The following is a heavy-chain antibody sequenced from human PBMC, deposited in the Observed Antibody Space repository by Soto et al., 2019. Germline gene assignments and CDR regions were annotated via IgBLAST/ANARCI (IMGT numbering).Heavy chain of an antibody. D-gene: IGHD2-2*01. CDR3: AKGPKGDIVVVPAAPYYYYYGMDV. V-gene: IGHV3-30*18. Sequence: GGSLRLSCAASGFTFSSYGMHWVRQAPGKGLEWVAVISYDGSNKYYADSVKGRFTISRDNSKNTLYLQMNSLRAEDTAVYYCAKGPKGDIVVVPAAPYYYYYGMDVWGQGTTVTVSS. J-gene: IGHJ6*02. CDR1: GFTFSSYG. CDR2: ISYDGSNK.